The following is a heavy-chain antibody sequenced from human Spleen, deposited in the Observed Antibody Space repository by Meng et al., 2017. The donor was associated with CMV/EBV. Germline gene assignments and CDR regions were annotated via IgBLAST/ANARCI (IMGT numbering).Heavy chain of an antibody. CDR3: ARGPESEGILDCFDY. D-gene: IGHD3-3*01. Sequence: SGWAMGRFGHGWVELAACEGFEWNEGINPYYGTPEYAQNFQGRVKFTTDESTSTDYLELSGLGSEDTAMYYCARGPESEGILDCFDYWGQGTLVTVSS. V-gene: IGHV1-69*05. CDR2: INPYYGTP. CDR1: GWAMGRFG. J-gene: IGHJ4*02.